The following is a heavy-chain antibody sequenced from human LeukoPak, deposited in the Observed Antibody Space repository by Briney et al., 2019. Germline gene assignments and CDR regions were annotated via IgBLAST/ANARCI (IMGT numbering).Heavy chain of an antibody. CDR3: ARLSYDSSAYYYFDY. Sequence: GESLKISCKGSGYSFTSYWIGWVRQMPGKGLEWMGIIYPGDSDTRYSPSFQGQVTISADKSISTAYLQWSSLKASDTAMYYCARLSYDSSAYYYFDYWGQGTLVTVSS. D-gene: IGHD3-22*01. CDR2: IYPGDSDT. J-gene: IGHJ4*02. CDR1: GYSFTSYW. V-gene: IGHV5-51*01.